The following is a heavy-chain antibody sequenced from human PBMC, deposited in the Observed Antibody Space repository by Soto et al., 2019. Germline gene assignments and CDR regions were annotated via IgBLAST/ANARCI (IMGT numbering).Heavy chain of an antibody. CDR3: ARDYYDSSGYPYFDY. V-gene: IGHV1-18*04. CDR2: ISAYNGNT. Sequence: SVQVSCKDSGYTLTSCGISRVRQAPGQGLEWMGWISAYNGNTNYAQKLQGRVTMTTDTSTSTAYMELRSLRSDDTAVYYCARDYYDSSGYPYFDYWGQGTLVTVSS. D-gene: IGHD3-22*01. J-gene: IGHJ4*02. CDR1: GYTLTSCG.